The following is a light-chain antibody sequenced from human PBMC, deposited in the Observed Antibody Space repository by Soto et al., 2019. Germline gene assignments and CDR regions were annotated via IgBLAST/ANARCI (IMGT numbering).Light chain of an antibody. CDR3: QQLNSFPIT. CDR2: AAS. Sequence: DIQLTQAPSFLSASAGGRGTLTWGASQVISSYLAWYQQKPGRAPKLLIYAASTLQSGVPSRFSGSGSGTEFTLTITSLQPEDFATYYCQQLNSFPITFGQGTRLEIK. J-gene: IGKJ5*01. V-gene: IGKV1-9*01. CDR1: QVISSY.